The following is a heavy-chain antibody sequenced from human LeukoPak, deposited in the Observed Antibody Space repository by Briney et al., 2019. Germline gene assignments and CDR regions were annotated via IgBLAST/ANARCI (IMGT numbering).Heavy chain of an antibody. CDR1: GFSLSTPGMG. J-gene: IGHJ4*02. CDR2: IGWDDDK. CDR3: ARMAYSGSYWTSFDY. D-gene: IGHD1-26*01. Sequence: SAPALVKPTQTLTLTCSFSGFSLSTPGMGVSWIRQPPGKALAWLAPIGWDDDKFYRTSLRTRLTISKNTSKDQVVLTMTHMDPVDTGTYYCARMAYSGSYWTSFDYWGKGTLVIVSS. V-gene: IGHV2-70*04.